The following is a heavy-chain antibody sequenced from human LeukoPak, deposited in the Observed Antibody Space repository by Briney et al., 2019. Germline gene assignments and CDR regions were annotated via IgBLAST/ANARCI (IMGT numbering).Heavy chain of an antibody. J-gene: IGHJ4*02. CDR2: ISGSGGST. V-gene: IGHV3-23*01. Sequence: GGSLRLSCAASGFTFSSYAMSWVRQAPGKGLEWVSAISGSGGSTYYADSVKGRFTISGDNSKNTLYLQMNSLRAEDTAVYYCARDASYYYDSSGYYYFDYWGQGTLVTVSS. CDR1: GFTFSSYA. D-gene: IGHD3-22*01. CDR3: ARDASYYYDSSGYYYFDY.